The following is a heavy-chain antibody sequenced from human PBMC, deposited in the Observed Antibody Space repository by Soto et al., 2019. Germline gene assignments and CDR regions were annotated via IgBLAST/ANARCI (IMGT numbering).Heavy chain of an antibody. J-gene: IGHJ4*02. D-gene: IGHD6-13*01. V-gene: IGHV3-48*02. Sequence: EVQLVESGGGLVQPGGSLRLSCAASGFTFSSYSMNWVRQAPGKGLEWVSYISSSSSTIYYADSVKGRFTISRDNAKNSLYLQMNSLRNEDTAVYYCARDPIAAAGTVVDYWGQGTLVTVSS. CDR3: ARDPIAAAGTVVDY. CDR1: GFTFSSYS. CDR2: ISSSSSTI.